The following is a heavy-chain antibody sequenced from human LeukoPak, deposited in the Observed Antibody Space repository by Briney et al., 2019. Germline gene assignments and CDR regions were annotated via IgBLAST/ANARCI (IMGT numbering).Heavy chain of an antibody. CDR3: ARHSSSSWSLDY. D-gene: IGHD6-13*01. CDR2: MNPNSGNT. Sequence: ASVKVSCKASGYTFTSYDINWVRQATGQGLEWMGWMNPNSGNTGYAQKFQGRVTITRNTSISTAYMELSSLRSEDTAVYYCARHSSSSWSLDYWGQGTLVTVSS. CDR1: GYTFTSYD. V-gene: IGHV1-8*03. J-gene: IGHJ4*02.